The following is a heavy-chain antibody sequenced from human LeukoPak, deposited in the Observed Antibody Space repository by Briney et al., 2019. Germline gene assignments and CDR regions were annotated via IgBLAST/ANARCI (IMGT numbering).Heavy chain of an antibody. Sequence: SETLSLTCTASGGSISSYYWSWIRQPPGKGLEWIGYIYVSGNTKYNSSLKSRVTISVDTSKNQFSLKLSSVTAADTAVYYCARHSEPNSNLLWFDPWGQGTLVTVSS. CDR3: ARHSEPNSNLLWFDP. D-gene: IGHD2/OR15-2a*01. CDR2: IYVSGNT. J-gene: IGHJ5*02. CDR1: GGSISSYY. V-gene: IGHV4-59*08.